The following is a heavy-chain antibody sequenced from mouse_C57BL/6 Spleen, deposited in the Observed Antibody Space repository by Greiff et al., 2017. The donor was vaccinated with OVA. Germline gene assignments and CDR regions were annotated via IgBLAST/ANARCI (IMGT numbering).Heavy chain of an antibody. CDR2: IDPSDSET. Sequence: VQLQQPGAELVRPGSSVKLSCKASGYTFTSYWMHWVKQRPIQGLEWIGNIDPSDSETHYNQNFKDKATLTVDKSSSTAYMQLSSLTSEDSAVYYCARNYEGYFDVWGTGTTVTVSS. V-gene: IGHV1-52*01. J-gene: IGHJ1*03. D-gene: IGHD1-1*01. CDR1: GYTFTSYW. CDR3: ARNYEGYFDV.